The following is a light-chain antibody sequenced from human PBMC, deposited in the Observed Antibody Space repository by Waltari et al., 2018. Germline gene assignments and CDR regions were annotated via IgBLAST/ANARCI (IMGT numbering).Light chain of an antibody. CDR1: NIGSKS. Sequence: SYVLTQPPSVSVAPGKTATITCGGNNIGSKSVHWYQQKPGQAPVLVMYYASDRPSGTPERFSGSNSGNTATLTISRVEAGDEADYYCHVWDSYSDHAVFGGGTQLTVL. CDR2: YAS. CDR3: HVWDSYSDHAV. V-gene: IGLV3-21*04. J-gene: IGLJ7*01.